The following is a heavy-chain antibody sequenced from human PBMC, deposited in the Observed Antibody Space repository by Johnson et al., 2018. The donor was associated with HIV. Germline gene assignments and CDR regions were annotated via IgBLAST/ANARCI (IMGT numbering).Heavy chain of an antibody. D-gene: IGHD5-24*01. CDR3: AKEKNGYHWTFDI. V-gene: IGHV3-53*05. CDR1: GFTVSSNY. Sequence: VQLVETGGGLIQPGGSLRLSCAASGFTVSSNYMSWVRQAPGKGLEWVSVIYSGGSTYYADSVKGRFTISRDNSKNTLYLQMNRLRAEDTAVYYCAKEKNGYHWTFDIWGQGTMVTVSS. J-gene: IGHJ3*02. CDR2: IYSGGST.